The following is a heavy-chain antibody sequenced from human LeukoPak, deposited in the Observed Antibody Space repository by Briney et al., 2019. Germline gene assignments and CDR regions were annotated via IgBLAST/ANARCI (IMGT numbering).Heavy chain of an antibody. V-gene: IGHV3-7*01. CDR1: GFTFSSYW. CDR2: IKQDGSEK. J-gene: IGHJ6*03. D-gene: IGHD1-26*01. CDR3: ARKGGATTYGYYYYYMDV. Sequence: GGSLRLSCAASGFTFSSYWMSWVRQAPGKGLEWVANIKQDGSEKYYVDSVKGRFTISRDNAKNSLYLQMNSLRAEDTAVYYCARKGGATTYGYYYYYMDVWGKGTTVTVSS.